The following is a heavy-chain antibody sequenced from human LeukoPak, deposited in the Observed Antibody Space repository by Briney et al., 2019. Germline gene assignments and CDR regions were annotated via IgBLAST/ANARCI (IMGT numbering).Heavy chain of an antibody. D-gene: IGHD3-22*01. Sequence: GGSLRLSCAASGFTFSSYGMSWVRQAPGKGLEWVSAISGSGGSTYYADSVKGRFTISRDNAKNSLYLQMNSLRAEDTAVYYCARVGGYYSFDYWGQGTLVTVSS. CDR3: ARVGGYYSFDY. CDR2: ISGSGGST. V-gene: IGHV3-23*01. J-gene: IGHJ4*02. CDR1: GFTFSSYG.